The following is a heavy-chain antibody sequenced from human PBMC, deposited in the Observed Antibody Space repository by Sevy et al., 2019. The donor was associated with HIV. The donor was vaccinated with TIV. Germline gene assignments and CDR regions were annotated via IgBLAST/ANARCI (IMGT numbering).Heavy chain of an antibody. CDR3: ARAYCSGGTSYSLAY. CDR2: ISTFNGDT. J-gene: IGHJ4*02. Sequence: ASVKVSCKASGYTFTTYGVTWVRQAPGQGLQWMGWISTFNGDTNSAEKLQGRVTMTTDTSTSTSYMELRSLRSDDTAVYYCARAYCSGGTSYSLAYWGQGTLVTVS. D-gene: IGHD2-15*01. V-gene: IGHV1-18*01. CDR1: GYTFTTYG.